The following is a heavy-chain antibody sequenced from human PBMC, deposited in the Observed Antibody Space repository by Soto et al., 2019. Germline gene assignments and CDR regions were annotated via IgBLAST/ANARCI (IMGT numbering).Heavy chain of an antibody. J-gene: IGHJ4*02. V-gene: IGHV3-23*01. Sequence: EVQVLQSGGGLVPPGGSLRLSCAGSGFTFINTAMSWVRQAPGQGLEWVSAITGNGDTTYYADSVKARFTISRDNSKSTLYLQMNSLRAEDTAVYYCAKIDGYFDYWGQGTLVTVSS. CDR1: GFTFINTA. D-gene: IGHD3-22*01. CDR2: ITGNGDTT. CDR3: AKIDGYFDY.